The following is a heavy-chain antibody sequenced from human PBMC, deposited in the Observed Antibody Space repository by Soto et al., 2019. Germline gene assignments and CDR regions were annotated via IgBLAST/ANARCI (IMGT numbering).Heavy chain of an antibody. V-gene: IGHV3-30*18. Sequence: GWSLRLSCAASGFTFSSYGMHWVRQAPGKGLEWVAVISYDGSNKYYADSVKGRFTISRDNSKNTLYLQMNSLRAEDTAVYYCAKSDDFWSGYYIYGMDVWGQGTTVTVSS. CDR1: GFTFSSYG. J-gene: IGHJ6*02. D-gene: IGHD3-3*01. CDR2: ISYDGSNK. CDR3: AKSDDFWSGYYIYGMDV.